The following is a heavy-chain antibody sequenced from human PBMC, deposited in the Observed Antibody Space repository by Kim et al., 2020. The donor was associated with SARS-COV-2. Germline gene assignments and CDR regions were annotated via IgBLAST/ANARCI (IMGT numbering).Heavy chain of an antibody. CDR1: GYTLTELS. CDR3: ATSADLEERRIYQRIMITFGGVTLDAFDN. D-gene: IGHD3-16*01. Sequence: ASVKVSCKVSGYTLTELSMHWVRQAPGKGLEWMGGFDPEDGETIYAQKFQGRVTMTEDTSTDTAYMELSSLRSEDTAVYYCATSADLEERRIYQRIMITFGGVTLDAFDNWGQGTMVTVSS. V-gene: IGHV1-24*01. J-gene: IGHJ3*02. CDR2: FDPEDGET.